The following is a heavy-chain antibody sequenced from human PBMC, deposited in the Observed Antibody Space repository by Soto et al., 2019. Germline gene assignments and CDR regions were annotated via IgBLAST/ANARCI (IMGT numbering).Heavy chain of an antibody. D-gene: IGHD1-26*01. V-gene: IGHV3-66*01. CDR3: ASSRPIIVGATHYFDY. J-gene: IGHJ4*02. CDR1: GFTVSSNY. Sequence: EVQLVESGGGLVQPGGSLRLSCAASGFTVSSNYMSWVRQAPGKGLEWVSVIYSGGSTYYADSVKGRFTIARDNSKNTLYLQMNSLRAEDTAVYYCASSRPIIVGATHYFDYWGQGTLVTVSS. CDR2: IYSGGST.